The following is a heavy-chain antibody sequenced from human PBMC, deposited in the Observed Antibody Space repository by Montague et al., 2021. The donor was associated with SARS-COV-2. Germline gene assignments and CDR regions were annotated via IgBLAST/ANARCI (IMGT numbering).Heavy chain of an antibody. V-gene: IGHV4-61*09. CDR2: IYTSGST. CDR1: GGSVSNGLYY. CDR3: ARDRDDRLTGYSNNAFDI. J-gene: IGHJ3*02. Sequence: TLSLTCSVSGGSVSNGLYYWSWIRQPAGKGLEWIGHIYTSGSTTYNPSLESRVTTSLDTSKNQFSLRLSSVTAADTAMYYCARDRDDRLTGYSNNAFDIWGQGTMVTVSS. D-gene: IGHD3-9*01.